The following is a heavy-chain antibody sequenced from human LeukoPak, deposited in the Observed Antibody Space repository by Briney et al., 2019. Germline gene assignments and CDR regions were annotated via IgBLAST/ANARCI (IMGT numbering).Heavy chain of an antibody. CDR2: ISSSSSYI. CDR1: GFTFSSYS. J-gene: IGHJ6*04. D-gene: IGHD2-15*01. CDR3: ARERMATPGVDA. Sequence: PGGSLRLSCAASGFTFSSYSMNWVRQAPGKGLEWVSSISSSSSYIYYADSVKGRFTISRDNAKNSLYLQMNSLRAEDTAVYYCARERMATPGVDAWGKGTTVTVSS. V-gene: IGHV3-21*01.